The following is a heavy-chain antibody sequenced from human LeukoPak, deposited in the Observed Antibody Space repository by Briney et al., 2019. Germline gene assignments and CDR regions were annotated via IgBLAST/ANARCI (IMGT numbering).Heavy chain of an antibody. CDR2: IKADGSEK. J-gene: IGHJ4*02. CDR1: GFTFTNYW. V-gene: IGHV3-7*01. D-gene: IGHD1-7*01. Sequence: PGGSLRLSCAASGFTFTNYWMSWVRQAPGKGLEWVANIKADGSEKFYVDSVKGRFTISRDNAKNSLYLQMNSLRAEDTAVYYCARMNYVSSGWGAPFDYWGQGTLVTVSS. CDR3: ARMNYVSSGWGAPFDY.